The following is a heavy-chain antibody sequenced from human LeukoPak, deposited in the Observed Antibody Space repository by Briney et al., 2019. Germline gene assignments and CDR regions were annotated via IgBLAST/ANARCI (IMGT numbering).Heavy chain of an antibody. CDR3: AKDPPIIYSRKYYDFWSGYPDAFDI. Sequence: PGGSLRLSCAASGFTFSSYSMNWVRQAPGKGLEWVSYISSSSSNIYYADSVKDRFTISRDNAKNSLYLQMNSLRAEDTAVYYCAKDPPIIYSRKYYDFWSGYPDAFDIWGQGTMVTVSS. V-gene: IGHV3-48*01. CDR2: ISSSSSNI. D-gene: IGHD3-3*01. CDR1: GFTFSSYS. J-gene: IGHJ3*02.